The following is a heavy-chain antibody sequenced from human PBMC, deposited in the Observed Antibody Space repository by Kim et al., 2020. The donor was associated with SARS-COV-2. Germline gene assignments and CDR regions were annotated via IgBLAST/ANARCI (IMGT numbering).Heavy chain of an antibody. Sequence: PVKGRFTISSDDSKNTLYLQMNSLKTEDTAVYYCTTGGSTSAATVFVDYWGQGTLVTVSS. CDR3: TTGGSTSAATVFVDY. V-gene: IGHV3-15*01. J-gene: IGHJ4*02. D-gene: IGHD2-2*01.